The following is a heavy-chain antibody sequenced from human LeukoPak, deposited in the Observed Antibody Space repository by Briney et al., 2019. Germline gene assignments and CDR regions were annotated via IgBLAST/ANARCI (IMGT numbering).Heavy chain of an antibody. V-gene: IGHV3-74*01. CDR3: ARVDGSGNSIFDY. J-gene: IGHJ4*02. CDR2: INLDGSST. D-gene: IGHD3-22*01. Sequence: GGSLRLSCAASGFTFSNYWMHWVRQAPGKGLVWVTRINLDGSSTNYADSVEGRFTISRDNAKNTLYLQMNSLRAEDTALYYCARVDGSGNSIFDYWGQGTLVTVSS. CDR1: GFTFSNYW.